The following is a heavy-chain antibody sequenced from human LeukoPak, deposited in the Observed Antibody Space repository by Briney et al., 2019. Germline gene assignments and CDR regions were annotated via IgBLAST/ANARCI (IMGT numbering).Heavy chain of an antibody. D-gene: IGHD2-21*01. Sequence: GGPLRLSCAASGFTFSSYAMSWVRQAPGKGLEWVSAISGSGGSTYYADSVKGRFTISRDNSKNTLYLQMNSLRAEDTAVYYCAKDPMIVVVRGVDYWGQGTLVTVSS. CDR1: GFTFSSYA. V-gene: IGHV3-23*01. CDR2: ISGSGGST. J-gene: IGHJ4*02. CDR3: AKDPMIVVVRGVDY.